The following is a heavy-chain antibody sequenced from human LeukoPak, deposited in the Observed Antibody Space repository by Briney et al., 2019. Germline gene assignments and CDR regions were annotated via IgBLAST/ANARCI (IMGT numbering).Heavy chain of an antibody. J-gene: IGHJ4*02. CDR3: ARPQYSSGWYSPQDY. Sequence: ASVKVSCKASGYTFTSYAMNWVRQAPGQGLEWVGWINTNTGNPTYAQGFTGRFVFSSDTSVSTAYLQISSLKAEDTAVYYCARPQYSSGWYSPQDYWGQGTLVTVSS. CDR2: INTNTGNP. D-gene: IGHD6-19*01. V-gene: IGHV7-4-1*02. CDR1: GYTFTSYA.